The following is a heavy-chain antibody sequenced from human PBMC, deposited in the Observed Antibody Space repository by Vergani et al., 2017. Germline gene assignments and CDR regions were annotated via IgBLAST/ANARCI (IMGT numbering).Heavy chain of an antibody. D-gene: IGHD4-23*01. CDR3: ARVYDGGNSLSFDY. CDR1: GGSISSYY. CDR2: IYYSGST. V-gene: IGHV4-59*01. Sequence: QVQLQESGPGLVKPSETLSLTCTVSGGSISSYYWSWIRQPPGKGLEWIGYIYYSGSTNYNPSLKSRVTISVDTSKNQFSLKLSSVTAADTAVYYCARVYDGGNSLSFDYWGQGTLVTVSS. J-gene: IGHJ4*02.